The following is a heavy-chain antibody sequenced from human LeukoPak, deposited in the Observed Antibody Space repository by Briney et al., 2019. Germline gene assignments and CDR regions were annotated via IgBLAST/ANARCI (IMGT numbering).Heavy chain of an antibody. CDR1: GFTVSSNY. CDR3: AKNRQLWLRGGYYFDY. CDR2: IYSGGST. V-gene: IGHV3-53*01. Sequence: GGSLRLSCAASGFTVSSNYMSWVRQAPGKGLEWVSVIYSGGSTYYADSVKGRFTISRDNSKNTLYLQMNSLRAEDTAVYYCAKNRQLWLRGGYYFDYWGQGTLVTVSS. J-gene: IGHJ4*02. D-gene: IGHD5-18*01.